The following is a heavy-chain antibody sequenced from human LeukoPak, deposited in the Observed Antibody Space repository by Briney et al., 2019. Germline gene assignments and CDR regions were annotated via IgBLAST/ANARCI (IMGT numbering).Heavy chain of an antibody. CDR1: GGSISSYY. J-gene: IGHJ4*02. Sequence: SETLSLTCTVSGGSISSYYWSWIRRPPGNGLEWIGYIYDSGNTNYNPSLKSRVTISVDTSKNQFSLKLSSVTAADTAVYYCATRSTGVAATFDSWGQGALVTVSS. V-gene: IGHV4-59*01. D-gene: IGHD2-15*01. CDR3: ATRSTGVAATFDS. CDR2: IYDSGNT.